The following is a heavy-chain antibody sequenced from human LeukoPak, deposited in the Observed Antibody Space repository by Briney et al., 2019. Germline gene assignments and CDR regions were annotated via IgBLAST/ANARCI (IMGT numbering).Heavy chain of an antibody. J-gene: IGHJ4*02. D-gene: IGHD3-9*01. Sequence: TGGSLRLSCTTTGFTLRRYWMSWCRQAPGRGLEWVANINLDGRERYYVDSVKGRFTISRDNAQNSLYLKLNSLTAEATAVYYCARDDWGPGDHWGQGTLVTVSS. CDR3: ARDDWGPGDH. V-gene: IGHV3-7*01. CDR2: INLDGRER. CDR1: GFTLRRYW.